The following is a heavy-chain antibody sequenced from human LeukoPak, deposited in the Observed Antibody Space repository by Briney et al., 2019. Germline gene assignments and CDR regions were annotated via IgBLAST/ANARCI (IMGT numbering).Heavy chain of an antibody. Sequence: ASVKVSCKPSGYTFTGYYLHWVRQAPGQALEWMGWINPNIGATMYAEKFQGRVTMTRDTSISTAYMELSRLRSDDTAVYYCARDSGSYPSEYYFDYWGQGTLVTVSS. CDR1: GYTFTGYY. CDR2: INPNIGAT. D-gene: IGHD1-26*01. J-gene: IGHJ4*02. CDR3: ARDSGSYPSEYYFDY. V-gene: IGHV1-2*02.